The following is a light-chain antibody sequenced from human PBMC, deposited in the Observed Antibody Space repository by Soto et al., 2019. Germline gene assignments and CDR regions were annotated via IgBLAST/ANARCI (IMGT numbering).Light chain of an antibody. CDR1: TSNIGSYT. V-gene: IGLV1-44*01. CDR3: VAWDDSLNGVV. J-gene: IGLJ2*01. CDR2: SNA. Sequence: QSVLTQPPSASGTPGQRVTISCSGSTSNIGSYTVKWYQQLPGTAPKLLIYSNAQRPSGVPDRISGSKSGTSASLAISGLQSEDEADYYCVAWDDSLNGVVFGGGTKLTVL.